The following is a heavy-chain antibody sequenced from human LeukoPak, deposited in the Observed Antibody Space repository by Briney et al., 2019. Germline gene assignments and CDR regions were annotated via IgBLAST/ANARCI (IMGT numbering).Heavy chain of an antibody. V-gene: IGHV3-7*01. D-gene: IGHD2-15*01. Sequence: GGSLRLSCAASGFTFSSFGMHWVRRAPGKGLEWVANIKQDGSEKYYVDSVKGRFTISRDNAKNSLYLQMNSLRAEDTAVYYCAREIGGYFDYWGQGTLVTVSS. J-gene: IGHJ4*02. CDR3: AREIGGYFDY. CDR1: GFTFSSFG. CDR2: IKQDGSEK.